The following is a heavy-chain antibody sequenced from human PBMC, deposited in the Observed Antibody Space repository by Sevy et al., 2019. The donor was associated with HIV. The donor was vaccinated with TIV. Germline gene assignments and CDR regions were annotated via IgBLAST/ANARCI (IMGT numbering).Heavy chain of an antibody. D-gene: IGHD2-8*02. J-gene: IGHJ4*02. V-gene: IGHV3-23*01. CDR3: AREGCTVPHDY. CDR2: FCLGGSTI. Sequence: GGSLRLSCAASGFTFSIYTMSWVRQAPGKGLEWVSTFCLGGSTIHYADSVKGRFTISRDKSKNTLYLQMNSVRADDAAVYYCAREGCTVPHDYWGQGTLVTVSS. CDR1: GFTFSIYT.